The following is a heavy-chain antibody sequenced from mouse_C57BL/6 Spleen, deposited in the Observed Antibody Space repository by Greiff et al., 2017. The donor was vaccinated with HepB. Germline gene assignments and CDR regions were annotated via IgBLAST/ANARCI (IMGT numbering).Heavy chain of an antibody. CDR1: GFSLTRYG. CDR3: ARHHYSHYAMDY. J-gene: IGHJ4*01. CDR2: IWSDGST. Sequence: VKLKESGPGLVAPSQSLSITCTVSGFSLTRYGVHWVRQPPGKGLEWLVVIWSDGSTTYNSALKSRLSISKDNSKSQVFLKMNSLQTDDTAMYYCARHHYSHYAMDYWGQGTSVTVSS. V-gene: IGHV2-6-1*01. D-gene: IGHD2-12*01.